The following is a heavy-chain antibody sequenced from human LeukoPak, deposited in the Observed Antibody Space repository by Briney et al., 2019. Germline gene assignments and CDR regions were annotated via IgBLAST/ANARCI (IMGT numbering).Heavy chain of an antibody. CDR1: GGSISSGGYS. J-gene: IGHJ3*02. CDR3: ARETTVTTPSAFDI. V-gene: IGHV4-30-2*01. Sequence: PSETLSLTCAVSGGSISSGGYSWSWIRQPPGKGLEWIGYIYHSGSTYYNPSLKSRVTISVDRSKNQFSLKLSSVTAADTAVYYCARETTVTTPSAFDIWGQGTMVTVSS. CDR2: IYHSGST. D-gene: IGHD4-17*01.